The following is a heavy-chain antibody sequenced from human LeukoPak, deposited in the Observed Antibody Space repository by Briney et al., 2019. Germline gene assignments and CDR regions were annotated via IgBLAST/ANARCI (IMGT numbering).Heavy chain of an antibody. D-gene: IGHD1-26*01. J-gene: IGHJ5*02. V-gene: IGHV7-4-1*02. Sequence: ASVKVSCKASGYTFTSYAMNWVRQAPGQGLEWMGWINTNTGNPTYAQGFTGRFVFSLDTSVSTAYLQISSLKAEDTAVYYCAHRHSPVGSYYEDFDPWGQGTLVTVSS. CDR1: GYTFTSYA. CDR3: AHRHSPVGSYYEDFDP. CDR2: INTNTGNP.